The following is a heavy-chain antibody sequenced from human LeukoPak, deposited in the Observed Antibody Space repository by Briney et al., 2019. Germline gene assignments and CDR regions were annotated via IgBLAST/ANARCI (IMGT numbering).Heavy chain of an antibody. Sequence: GGSLRLSCSASGFTFSIYGMHGLPQAPGKALEGGAFILYGGSNKYYADPVKGRFTISRDNAQNPPYLQIHNRRTHAPAVYYFAKDGAYISSWYGCSAPWGQGTLVTVSS. CDR2: ILYGGSNK. V-gene: IGHV3-30*02. CDR1: GFTFSIYG. J-gene: IGHJ5*02. CDR3: AKDGAYISSWYGCSAP. D-gene: IGHD6-13*01.